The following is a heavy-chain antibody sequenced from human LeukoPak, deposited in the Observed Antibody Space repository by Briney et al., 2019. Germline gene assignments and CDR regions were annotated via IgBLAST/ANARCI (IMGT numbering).Heavy chain of an antibody. CDR2: ISSSSSYI. D-gene: IGHD6-13*01. J-gene: IGHJ4*02. V-gene: IGHV3-21*01. CDR1: GFTFSSYS. CDR3: ARDLGIAAAGTRVDY. Sequence: GGSLRLSCAASGFTFSSYSMNWVRQAPGKGLEWVSSISSSSSYIYYADSVKGRFTISRDNAKNSLYLEMDSLRAEDTAVYYCARDLGIAAAGTRVDYWGRGTLVTVSS.